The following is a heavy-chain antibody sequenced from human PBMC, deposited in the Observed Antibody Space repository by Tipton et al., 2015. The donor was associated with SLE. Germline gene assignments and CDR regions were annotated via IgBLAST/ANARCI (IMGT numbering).Heavy chain of an antibody. CDR1: GESSSGYY. Sequence: TLSLTCAVNGESSSGYYWSWIRQSPGKALEWIGDIHDSGSSIYNPSLKNRVSISVDTSKNQISLRLTSVTAADTAVYYCARVLLGLRQIGYWYFDLWGRGTLVTVSS. CDR3: ARVLLGLRQIGYWYFDL. CDR2: IHDSGSS. V-gene: IGHV4-34*01. J-gene: IGHJ2*01. D-gene: IGHD1-7*01.